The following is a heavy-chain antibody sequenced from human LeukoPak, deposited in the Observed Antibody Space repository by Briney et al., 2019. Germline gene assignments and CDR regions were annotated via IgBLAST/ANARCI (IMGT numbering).Heavy chain of an antibody. CDR1: GYTLTELS. J-gene: IGHJ5*02. V-gene: IGHV1-24*01. Sequence: ASVKVSCKVSGYTLTELSMHWVRQAPGKGLEWMGGFDPEDGETIYAQKFQGRVTMTRDMSTSTDYMELSSLRSEDTAIYYCARDNSVGDIAWWFDPWGQGTLVTVST. D-gene: IGHD3-10*01. CDR3: ARDNSVGDIAWWFDP. CDR2: FDPEDGET.